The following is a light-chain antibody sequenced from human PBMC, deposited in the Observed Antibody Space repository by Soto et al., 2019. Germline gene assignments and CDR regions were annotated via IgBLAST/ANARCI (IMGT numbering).Light chain of an antibody. V-gene: IGLV2-14*03. CDR1: SSDVGGYEF. J-gene: IGLJ1*01. CDR2: DVS. Sequence: QSALTQPASVSGSPGQSIAISCTGTSSDVGGYEFVSWYQHHPGKAPRLMIYDVSHRPSGVSDRFSASKSGNTASLTISGLLAEDEADYYCSSYTSISAYVFGTGTKVTV. CDR3: SSYTSISAYV.